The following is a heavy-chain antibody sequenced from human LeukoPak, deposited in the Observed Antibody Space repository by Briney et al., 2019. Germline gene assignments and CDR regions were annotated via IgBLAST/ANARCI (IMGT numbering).Heavy chain of an antibody. Sequence: GGSLRLSCAASGFTFSSYAMHWVRQAPGKGLEWVAVISYDGSNKYYADSVKGRFTISRDNSKNTLYLQMNSLRAEDTAVYYCARGPMAVADSYYYYYMDVWGKGTTVTVSS. J-gene: IGHJ6*03. V-gene: IGHV3-30-3*01. CDR2: ISYDGSNK. D-gene: IGHD6-19*01. CDR3: ARGPMAVADSYYYYYMDV. CDR1: GFTFSSYA.